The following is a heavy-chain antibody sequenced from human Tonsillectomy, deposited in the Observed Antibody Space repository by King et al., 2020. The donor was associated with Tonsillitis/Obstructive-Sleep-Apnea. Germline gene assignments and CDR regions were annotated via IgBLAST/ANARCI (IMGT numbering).Heavy chain of an antibody. V-gene: IGHV3-53*01. CDR2: MYSGGST. CDR3: ARDQDYGSGSYFHYYYYMDV. D-gene: IGHD3-10*01. Sequence: VQLVESGGGLIQPGGSLRLSCAASGFTVSSNYMSWVRQAPGKGLEGVAVMYSGGSTYYADSVKGRFTLARDNSKNTVYLQMNSLRAEDTAVYYCARDQDYGSGSYFHYYYYMDVWGKGTTVTVSS. J-gene: IGHJ6*03. CDR1: GFTVSSNY.